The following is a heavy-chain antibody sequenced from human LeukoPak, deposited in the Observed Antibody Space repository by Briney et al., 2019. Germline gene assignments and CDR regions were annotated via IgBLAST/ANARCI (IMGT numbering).Heavy chain of an antibody. CDR3: ARAMYIRGAKYYYYYMDV. V-gene: IGHV4-59*01. D-gene: IGHD3-10*01. CDR2: IYYSGST. J-gene: IGHJ6*03. Sequence: KPSETLSLTCTVSGGSISSYYWSWIRQPPGKGLEWIGYIYYSGSTNYNPSLKSRVTISVDTSKNQFSLKLSSVTAADTAVYYCARAMYIRGAKYYYYYMDVRGKGTTVTVSS. CDR1: GGSISSYY.